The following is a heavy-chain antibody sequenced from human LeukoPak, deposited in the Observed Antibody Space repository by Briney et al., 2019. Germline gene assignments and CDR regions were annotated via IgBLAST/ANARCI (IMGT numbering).Heavy chain of an antibody. CDR2: ISSSSSYI. V-gene: IGHV3-21*01. D-gene: IGHD4-4*01. J-gene: IGHJ4*02. CDR3: AQGDDYSNLYFDY. CDR1: GFTFSSYS. Sequence: GGSLRLSCAASGFTFSSYSMNWVRQAPGKGLEWVSSISSSSSYIYYADSVKGRFTISRDNAKNSLYLQMNSLRAEDTAVYYGAQGDDYSNLYFDYWGQGTLVTVSS.